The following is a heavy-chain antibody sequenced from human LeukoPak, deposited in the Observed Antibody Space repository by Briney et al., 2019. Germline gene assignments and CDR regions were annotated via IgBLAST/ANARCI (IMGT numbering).Heavy chain of an antibody. CDR2: ISGSGGST. V-gene: IGHV3-23*01. CDR1: GFTFSSYA. D-gene: IGHD3-10*01. CDR3: AKSAQAVLWFGELLDY. Sequence: GGSLRLSCAASGFTFSSYAMSWVRQAPGKGLEWVSAISGSGGSTYYADSVKGRFTISRDNSKNTLYLQMNSLRAEDTAVYYCAKSAQAVLWFGELLDYWGQGTLVTVSS. J-gene: IGHJ4*02.